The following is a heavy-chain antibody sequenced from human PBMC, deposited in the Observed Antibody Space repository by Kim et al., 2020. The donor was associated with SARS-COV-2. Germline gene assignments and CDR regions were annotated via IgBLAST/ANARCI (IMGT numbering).Heavy chain of an antibody. V-gene: IGHV3-33*01. CDR1: GFTFSSYG. Sequence: GGSLRLSCAASGFTFSSYGMHWVRQAPGKGLEWVAVIWYDGSNKYYADSVKGRFTISRDNSKNTLYLQMNSLRAEDTAVYYCARDPLVVVPAAMGYYYYGMDVWGQETTVTVSS. CDR2: IWYDGSNK. CDR3: ARDPLVVVPAAMGYYYYGMDV. J-gene: IGHJ6*02. D-gene: IGHD2-2*01.